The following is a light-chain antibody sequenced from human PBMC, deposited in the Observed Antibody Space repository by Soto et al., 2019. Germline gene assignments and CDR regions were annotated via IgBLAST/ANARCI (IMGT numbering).Light chain of an antibody. CDR3: QQFNSYSYSRM. CDR1: QTISSW. CDR2: KAS. J-gene: IGKJ1*01. Sequence: DIQMTQSPSTLSGSVGDRVTITCRAIQTISSWLAWYQQKPGKAPKLLIYKASSLESGVPSRFSGSGSGTEFTLTISSLQPDDFATYYCQQFNSYSYSRMFGQGTKV. V-gene: IGKV1-5*03.